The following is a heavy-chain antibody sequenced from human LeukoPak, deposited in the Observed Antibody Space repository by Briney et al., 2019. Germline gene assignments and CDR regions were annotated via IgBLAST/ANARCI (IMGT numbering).Heavy chain of an antibody. Sequence: PGGSLTLSCAASGFTVSSNFMTWVRQAPGKGLEWVSVIYSGGSTYYADSVKDRFTISRDNSKNMLYLQMNSLRAEDTAVYYCARGGDSLHYWGQGTLVTVSS. V-gene: IGHV3-66*01. CDR3: ARGGDSLHY. CDR2: IYSGGST. CDR1: GFTVSSNF. J-gene: IGHJ4*02. D-gene: IGHD3-10*01.